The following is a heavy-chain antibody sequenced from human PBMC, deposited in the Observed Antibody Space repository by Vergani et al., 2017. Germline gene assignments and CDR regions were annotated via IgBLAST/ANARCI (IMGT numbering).Heavy chain of an antibody. CDR3: AKDSGSSTSCLMAY. V-gene: IGHV3-9*01. CDR2: ISWNSGSI. J-gene: IGHJ4*02. CDR1: GFTFDDYA. D-gene: IGHD2-2*01. Sequence: EVQLVESGGGLVQPGRSLRLSCAASGFTFDDYAMHWVRQAPGKGLEWVSGISWNSGSIGYADSVKGRFTISRDNAKNSLYLQMNSLRAEDTALYYCAKDSGSSTSCLMAYWGQGTLVTVSS.